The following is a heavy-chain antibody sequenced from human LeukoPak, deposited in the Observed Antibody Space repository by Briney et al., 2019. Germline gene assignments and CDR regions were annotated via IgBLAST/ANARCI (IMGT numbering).Heavy chain of an antibody. Sequence: SGGSLRLSCAASGFTFSSYGMHWVRQAPGKGLEWVAVISYDGSNKYYADSVKGRFTISRDNSKNTLYLQMNSLRAEDTAVYYCAKTGVPYSSSWYYFDYWGQGTLVTVSS. J-gene: IGHJ4*02. D-gene: IGHD6-13*01. CDR1: GFTFSSYG. CDR3: AKTGVPYSSSWYYFDY. V-gene: IGHV3-30*18. CDR2: ISYDGSNK.